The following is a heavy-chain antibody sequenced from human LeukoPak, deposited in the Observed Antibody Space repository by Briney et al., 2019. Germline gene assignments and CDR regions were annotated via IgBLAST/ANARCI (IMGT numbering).Heavy chain of an antibody. CDR3: VREYDIVVVVAATPIVWGGAFDI. J-gene: IGHJ3*02. D-gene: IGHD2-15*01. V-gene: IGHV4-30-2*01. Sequence: PSETLSLTCAVSGGSISSGGYSWSWIRQPPGKGLEWIGYIYYSGSTYYNPSLKSRVTISVDTSKNQFSLKLSSVTAADTAVYYCVREYDIVVVVAATPIVWGGAFDIWGQGTMVTVSS. CDR1: GGSISSGGYS. CDR2: IYYSGST.